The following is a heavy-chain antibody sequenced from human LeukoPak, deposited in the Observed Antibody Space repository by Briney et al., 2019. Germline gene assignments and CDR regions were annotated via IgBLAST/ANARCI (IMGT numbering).Heavy chain of an antibody. CDR2: INPNSGGT. CDR1: GYTFTGYY. V-gene: IGHV1-2*02. Sequence: ASVKVSCKASGYTFTGYYMHWVRQAPGQGLEWMGWINPNSGGTNYAQKFQGRVTMTRDTSISTAYMELSRLRSDDTAVYYCARVTGEWLRSLYYFDYWGQGTLVTVSS. D-gene: IGHD5-12*01. J-gene: IGHJ4*02. CDR3: ARVTGEWLRSLYYFDY.